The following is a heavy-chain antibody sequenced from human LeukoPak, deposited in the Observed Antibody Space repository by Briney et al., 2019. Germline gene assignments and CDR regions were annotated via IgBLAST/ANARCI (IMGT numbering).Heavy chain of an antibody. Sequence: SETLSLTCTVSGGSICSSSYYWGWIRQPPGKGLEWIGSIYYSGSTYYNPSLKSRVTISVDTSKNQFSLKLSSVTAADTAVYYCARTVVPAATPLSYYYYMDVWGKGTTVTVSS. CDR3: ARTVVPAATPLSYYYYMDV. CDR1: GGSICSSSYY. V-gene: IGHV4-39*01. D-gene: IGHD2-2*02. CDR2: IYYSGST. J-gene: IGHJ6*03.